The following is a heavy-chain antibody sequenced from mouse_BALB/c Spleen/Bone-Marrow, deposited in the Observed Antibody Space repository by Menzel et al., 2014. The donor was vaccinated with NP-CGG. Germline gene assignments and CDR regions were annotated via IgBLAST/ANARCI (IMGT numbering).Heavy chain of an antibody. CDR2: INPDSSTI. D-gene: IGHD1-2*01. CDR3: ARPGYYGYQDV. V-gene: IGHV4-1*02. Sequence: DVKLVESGGGLVQPGGPLKLSCAASGFDFSGYWMTWVRQAPGKGLEWIGEINPDSSTINYTPSLKDKFIISRDNAKNALYLQMSKVRSEDTALYYCARPGYYGYQDVWGAGTTVTVSS. CDR1: GFDFSGYW. J-gene: IGHJ1*01.